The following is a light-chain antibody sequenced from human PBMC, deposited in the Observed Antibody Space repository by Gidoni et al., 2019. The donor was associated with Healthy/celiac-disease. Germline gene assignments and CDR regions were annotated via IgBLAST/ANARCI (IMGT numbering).Light chain of an antibody. Sequence: QSALTQPASGSGSPGQSITISCTGTSSDVGSYNLGSWYQQHPGKAPKLMIYEVSKRPSGVSNRFSGSKSGNTASLTISGLQAEDEADYYCCSYAGSSTFAVFGGGTQLTVL. CDR1: SSDVGSYNL. CDR2: EVS. J-gene: IGLJ7*01. V-gene: IGLV2-23*02. CDR3: CSYAGSSTFAV.